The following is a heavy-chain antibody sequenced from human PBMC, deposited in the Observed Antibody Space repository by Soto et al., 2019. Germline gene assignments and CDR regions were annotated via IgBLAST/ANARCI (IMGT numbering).Heavy chain of an antibody. CDR2: ISASGRDT. CDR3: AKGKASGWYYFDY. D-gene: IGHD6-19*01. J-gene: IGHJ4*02. CDR1: GITFTNFA. Sequence: GALRLSCAASGITFTNFAMSWVRQAPGRGLEWVSGISASGRDTYYADSVKDRFTVSRDNSKNTLYLQMNSLRAEDTAIYYCAKGKASGWYYFDYWGQGARVTVSS. V-gene: IGHV3-23*01.